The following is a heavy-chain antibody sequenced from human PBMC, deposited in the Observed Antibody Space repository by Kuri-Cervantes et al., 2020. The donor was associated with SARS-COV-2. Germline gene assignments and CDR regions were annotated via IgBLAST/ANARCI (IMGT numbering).Heavy chain of an antibody. D-gene: IGHD3-16*01. J-gene: IGHJ4*02. CDR2: VHSSGST. CDR3: ARVFEGEGYFDY. V-gene: IGHV4-61*08. Sequence: SETLSLTCSVSRGSINSHGSITSNFWTWIRQPPGRGLEWIGDVHSSGSTNYNPSLESRVTISTDTSKNQFSLRLNSVTAADTAVYYCARVFEGEGYFDYWGQGTLVTVSS. CDR1: RGSINSHGSITSNF.